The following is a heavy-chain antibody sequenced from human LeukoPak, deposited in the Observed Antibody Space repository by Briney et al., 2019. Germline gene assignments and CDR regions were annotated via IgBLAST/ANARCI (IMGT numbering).Heavy chain of an antibody. CDR3: ASKTYGDPDYFDY. CDR1: GGSLRSTYY. Sequence: PSETLSLTCTVSGGSLRSTYYWGWIRQPPGKGLEWMGSMYYTGTTYYNPSLKTRVTMSFDTSKNQFSLNLSSVTAADTAVYYCASKTYGDPDYFDYWGQGTLVTVSS. CDR2: MYYTGTT. D-gene: IGHD4-17*01. J-gene: IGHJ4*02. V-gene: IGHV4-39*07.